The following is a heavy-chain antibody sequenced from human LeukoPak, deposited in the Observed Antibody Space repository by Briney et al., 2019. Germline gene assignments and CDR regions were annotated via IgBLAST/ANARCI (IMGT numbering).Heavy chain of an antibody. CDR2: IYYGGST. CDR1: GGSISSSSYY. D-gene: IGHD2-15*01. Sequence: PSETLSLTCTVSGGSISSSSYYWGWIRQSPGKGLEWIGSIYYGGSTYYNPSLKSRVTISVDTSKNQFSLKLSSVTAADTAVYYCARVKCSGGSCYDYYYYYGMDVWGQGTTVTVSS. CDR3: ARVKCSGGSCYDYYYYYGMDV. J-gene: IGHJ6*02. V-gene: IGHV4-39*07.